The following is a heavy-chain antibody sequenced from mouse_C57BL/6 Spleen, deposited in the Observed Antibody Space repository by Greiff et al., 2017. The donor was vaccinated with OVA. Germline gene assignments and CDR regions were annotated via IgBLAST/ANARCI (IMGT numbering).Heavy chain of an antibody. Sequence: EVKLVESEGGLVQPGSSMKLSCTASGFTFSDYYMAWVRQVPEKGLEWVANINYDGSSTYYLDSLKSRFIISRDNAKNILYLQMSSLKSEDTATYYCARTYYDYGYYFDYWGQGTTLTVSS. CDR3: ARTYYDYGYYFDY. J-gene: IGHJ2*01. CDR1: GFTFSDYY. D-gene: IGHD2-4*01. V-gene: IGHV5-16*01. CDR2: INYDGSST.